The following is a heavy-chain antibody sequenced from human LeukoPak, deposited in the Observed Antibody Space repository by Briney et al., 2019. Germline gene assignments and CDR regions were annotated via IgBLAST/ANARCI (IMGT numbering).Heavy chain of an antibody. CDR2: ISSSGSTI. CDR1: GFTFSSYE. CDR3: ASIAVAGKGVY. J-gene: IGHJ4*02. D-gene: IGHD6-19*01. V-gene: IGHV3-48*03. Sequence: PGGSLRLSCAASGFTFSSYEMNWVRQAPGKGLECVSYISSSGSTIYYADSVKGRFTISRDNAKNSLYLQMNSLRAEDTAVYYCASIAVAGKGVYWGQGTLVTVSS.